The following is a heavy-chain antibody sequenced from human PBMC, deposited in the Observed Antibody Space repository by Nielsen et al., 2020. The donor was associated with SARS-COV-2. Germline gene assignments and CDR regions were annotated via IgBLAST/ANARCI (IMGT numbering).Heavy chain of an antibody. D-gene: IGHD6-25*01. V-gene: IGHV3-53*04. CDR3: ASPGASGYFDY. J-gene: IGHJ4*02. Sequence: GESLKISCAASGFTVSSNYMCWVRQAPGKGLEWVSVLYSGGSTYYADSVKGRFTISRHNSKNTLYLQMNSLRAEDTAVYYCASPGASGYFDYWGQGTLVTVSS. CDR1: GFTVSSNY. CDR2: LYSGGST.